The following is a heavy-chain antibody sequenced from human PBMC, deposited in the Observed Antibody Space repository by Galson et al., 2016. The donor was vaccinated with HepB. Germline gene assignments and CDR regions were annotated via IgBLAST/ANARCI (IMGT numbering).Heavy chain of an antibody. D-gene: IGHD2-2*01. J-gene: IGHJ3*02. CDR3: VRTYCSPTRCYPDAFDI. V-gene: IGHV1-2*06. Sequence: SVKVSCKASGYTYTYYFMHWVRQAPGQGLEWLGRINPSSGDTKYAQKFQGRVTVSRDTSTSTAYMELSRLRTDDTAVYYCVRTYCSPTRCYPDAFDIWGQGTAVTVSS. CDR1: GYTYTYYF. CDR2: INPSSGDT.